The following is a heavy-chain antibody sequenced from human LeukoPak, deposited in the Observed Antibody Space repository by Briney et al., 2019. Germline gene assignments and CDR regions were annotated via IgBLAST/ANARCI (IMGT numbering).Heavy chain of an antibody. CDR2: IIPIFGTA. CDR1: GGTFSSYA. Sequence: ASVKVSCKASGGTFSSYAISWVRQAPGQGLEWMGGIIPIFGTANYAQKFQGRVTITADESTSTAYMELSSLRSEDTAVYYCATDRCFYDYGDRVPKCYWGQGTLVTVSS. V-gene: IGHV1-69*13. D-gene: IGHD4-17*01. CDR3: ATDRCFYDYGDRVPKCY. J-gene: IGHJ4*02.